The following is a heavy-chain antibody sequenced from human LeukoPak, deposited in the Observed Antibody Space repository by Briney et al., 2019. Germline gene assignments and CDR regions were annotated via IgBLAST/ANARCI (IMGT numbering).Heavy chain of an antibody. J-gene: IGHJ4*02. V-gene: IGHV4-59*07. CDR2: IYYSGST. CDR1: GCSISSYY. CDR3: ARYSGGWYVYFDY. Sequence: SDTLSLTCTVSGCSISSYYWSWIRQPPGKGLEWIGYIYYSGSTNYNPPLNSRVTTSVDTSKNLLAPKLSSVTAADTAVYYCARYSGGWYVYFDYWGQGTLVTVSS. D-gene: IGHD6-19*01.